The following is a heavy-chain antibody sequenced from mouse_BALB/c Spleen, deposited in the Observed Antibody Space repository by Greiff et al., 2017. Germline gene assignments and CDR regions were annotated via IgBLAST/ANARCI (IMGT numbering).Heavy chain of an antibody. CDR1: GFSLSRYS. D-gene: IGHD2-10*02. Sequence: VKLMESGPGLVAPSQSLSITCTVSGFSLSRYSVHWVRQPPGKGLEWLGMIWGGGSTDYNSALKSRLSISKDNSKSQVFLKMNSLQTDDTAMYYCARNGGSYGNYVLDDGGQGNTRTVSA. J-gene: IGHJ2*01. CDR2: IWGGGST. CDR3: ARNGGSYGNYVLDD. V-gene: IGHV2-6-4*01.